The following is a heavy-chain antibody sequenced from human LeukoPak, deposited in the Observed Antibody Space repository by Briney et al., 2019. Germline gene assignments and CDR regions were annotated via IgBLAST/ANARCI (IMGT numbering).Heavy chain of an antibody. CDR2: ISSSSSYI. CDR3: AGRCSSTSCYDIEFDY. V-gene: IGHV3-21*01. J-gene: IGHJ4*02. Sequence: PGGSLRLSCAASGFNFSSYTMNWVRQAQGKGLEWGSSISSSSSYIYYADSVKGRFTISRDNAKNSLYLQMNSLRAEDTAAYYCAGRCSSTSCYDIEFDYWGQGTLVTVSS. D-gene: IGHD2-2*01. CDR1: GFNFSSYT.